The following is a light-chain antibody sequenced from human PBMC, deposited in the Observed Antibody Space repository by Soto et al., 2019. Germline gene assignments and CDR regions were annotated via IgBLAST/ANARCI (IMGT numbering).Light chain of an antibody. V-gene: IGLV3-21*04. CDR1: NIGSKS. Sequence: SYELTQPPSVSVAPGKTARITCGGNNIGSKSVHWYQQKPGQAPEVVIYYDSDRPSGIPERFSGSNSGNTATLTISRVEAGDEADYYCQVWDSSSDHAVFGGGTKLTVL. CDR2: YDS. CDR3: QVWDSSSDHAV. J-gene: IGLJ7*01.